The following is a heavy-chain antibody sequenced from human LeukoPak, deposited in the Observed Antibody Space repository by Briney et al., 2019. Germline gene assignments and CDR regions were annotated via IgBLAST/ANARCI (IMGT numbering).Heavy chain of an antibody. CDR3: ARCLSRCNNGFDI. CDR1: GASISGYY. CDR2: IYYSGST. D-gene: IGHD2/OR15-2a*01. V-gene: IGHV4-59*01. Sequence: SETLSLTCSVSGASISGYYWSWIRQPPGKGLEWFGHIYYSGSTTYNPSLKSRVTISVDSSKNQFSLRLSSVTATDTAVYYCARCLSRCNNGFDIWGQGTMVTVSS. J-gene: IGHJ3*02.